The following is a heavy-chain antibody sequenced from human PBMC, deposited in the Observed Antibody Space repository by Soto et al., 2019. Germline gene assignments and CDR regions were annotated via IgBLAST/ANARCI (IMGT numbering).Heavy chain of an antibody. D-gene: IGHD3-10*01. J-gene: IGHJ4*02. V-gene: IGHV4-30-2*01. CDR2: IYHSGST. CDR1: GGSISSGGYS. CDR3: AREIHQLPRTYYYGSGSSGYFDY. Sequence: SETLSLTCAVSGGSISSGGYSWSWIRQPPGKGLEWIGYIYHSGSTYYNPSLKSRVTISVDRSKNQFSLKLSSVTAADTAVYYCAREIHQLPRTYYYGSGSSGYFDYWGQGTLVTVSS.